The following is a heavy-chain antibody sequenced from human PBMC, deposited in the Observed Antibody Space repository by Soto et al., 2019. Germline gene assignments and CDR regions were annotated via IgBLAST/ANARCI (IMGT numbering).Heavy chain of an antibody. CDR3: ARAAGYYFDSGSFYNPFDY. Sequence: LRLSCAASGFTYSSYAMSWVRQAPGKGLEWVSGVRGSGTSTYYADSVKGRFTISRDNSKNTLYLQMNSLRAEDTAVYFCARAAGYYFDSGSFYNPFDYWGQGTLVTVSS. J-gene: IGHJ4*02. CDR2: VRGSGTST. V-gene: IGHV3-23*01. CDR1: GFTYSSYA. D-gene: IGHD3-10*01.